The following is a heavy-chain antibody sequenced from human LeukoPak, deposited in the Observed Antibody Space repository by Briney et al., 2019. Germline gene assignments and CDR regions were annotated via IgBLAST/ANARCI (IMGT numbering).Heavy chain of an antibody. CDR2: IIPIFGTA. D-gene: IGHD3-22*01. CDR1: GGTFSSYA. CDR3: ARLSRGYNHFDS. J-gene: IGHJ4*01. Sequence: GASVKVSCKASGGTFSSYAISWVRQAPGQGLEWMGGIIPIFGTANYAQKFQGRVAITADESTSTAYMDLSSLRSEDTAVYYCARLSRGYNHFDSRGHGTLVTVSS. V-gene: IGHV1-69*13.